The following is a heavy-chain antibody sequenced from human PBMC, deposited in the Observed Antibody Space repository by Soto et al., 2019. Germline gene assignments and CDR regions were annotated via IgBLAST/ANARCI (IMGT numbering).Heavy chain of an antibody. D-gene: IGHD3-22*01. Sequence: GGSLRLSCAASGFTFDDYTMHWVRQAPGKGLEWVSAISGSGGSTYYADSVKGRFTISRDNSKNTLYLQMNSLRAEDTAVYYCAKVLVVVITTGDAFDIWGQGTMVTVSS. CDR3: AKVLVVVITTGDAFDI. CDR2: ISGSGGST. CDR1: GFTFDDYT. J-gene: IGHJ3*02. V-gene: IGHV3-23*01.